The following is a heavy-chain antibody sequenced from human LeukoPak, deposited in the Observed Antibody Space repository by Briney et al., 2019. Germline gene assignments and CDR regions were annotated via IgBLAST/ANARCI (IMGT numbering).Heavy chain of an antibody. V-gene: IGHV1-69*13. D-gene: IGHD3-3*01. CDR1: GGTFSSYA. Sequence: GASVKVSCKASGGTFSSYAISRVRQAPGQGLEWMGGIIPIFGTANYAQKFQGRVTITADESTSTAYMELSSLRSEDTAVYYCARDPGHYGFWSGYREAPLGYGMDVWGQGTTVTVSS. J-gene: IGHJ6*02. CDR3: ARDPGHYGFWSGYREAPLGYGMDV. CDR2: IIPIFGTA.